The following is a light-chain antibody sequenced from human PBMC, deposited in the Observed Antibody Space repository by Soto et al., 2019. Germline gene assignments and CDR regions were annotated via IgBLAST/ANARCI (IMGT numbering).Light chain of an antibody. V-gene: IGKV1-33*01. J-gene: IGKJ5*01. CDR3: QQYDHLPIT. CDR1: QDISNY. CDR2: DAS. Sequence: DVQMTQSPSSLPASVGDTITITCQATQDISNYLNWYQQKPGEAPKLLIYDASKLETGVPSRFSGSGSGTDFTFTISSLQPEDFATYHCQQYDHLPITFGQGTRLETK.